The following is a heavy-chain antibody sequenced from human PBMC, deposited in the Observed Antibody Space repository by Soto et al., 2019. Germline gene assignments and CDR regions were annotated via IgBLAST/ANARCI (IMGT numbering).Heavy chain of an antibody. V-gene: IGHV1-69*10. CDR2: IIPILDTA. J-gene: IGHJ4*02. D-gene: IGHD6-19*01. CDR3: ARDIRQWLGASDF. Sequence: SVKVSCKASGGNFSSYAISWVRQGPGQGLEWMGGIIPILDTANYAQQFRGRVTITADKSTSTAYMELSSLRSEDTAVYYCARDIRQWLGASDFWGQGTLVTVSS. CDR1: GGNFSSYA.